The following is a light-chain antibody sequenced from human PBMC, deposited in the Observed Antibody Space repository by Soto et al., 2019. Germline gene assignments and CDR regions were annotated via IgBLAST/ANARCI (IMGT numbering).Light chain of an antibody. CDR1: QSFNSIY. J-gene: IGKJ1*01. CDR3: HQYDSWT. V-gene: IGKV3-20*01. Sequence: EIVLTQSPGTLSLSRGERATLSCRASQSFNSIYLAWYQQKPGQAPRLLIYGASSRATGIPDRFSGSGSGTDFTLTISRLEPEDFAVYYCHQYDSWTFGQGTKV. CDR2: GAS.